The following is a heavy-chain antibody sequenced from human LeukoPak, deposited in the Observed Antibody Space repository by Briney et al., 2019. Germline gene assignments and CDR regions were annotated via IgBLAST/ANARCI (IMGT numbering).Heavy chain of an antibody. Sequence: SQTLSLTCTVSGGSIYSGGYYWSWIRQHPGKGLEWIGYIYYTGSTYYNPSLKSRVAISVDTSKNQFSLILSSVTAADTAVYYCARNADGSGNLLPFYFDYWGPGTLVTVSS. CDR3: ARNADGSGNLLPFYFDY. CDR1: GGSIYSGGYY. J-gene: IGHJ4*02. V-gene: IGHV4-31*03. CDR2: IYYTGST. D-gene: IGHD3-10*01.